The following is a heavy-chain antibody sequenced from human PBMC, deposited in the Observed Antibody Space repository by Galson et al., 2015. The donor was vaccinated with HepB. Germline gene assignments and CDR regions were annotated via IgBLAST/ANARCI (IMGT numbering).Heavy chain of an antibody. CDR3: AKSLGSGSYYPGDYFDY. CDR2: ISYDGSNK. V-gene: IGHV3-30*18. CDR1: GFTFSSYG. J-gene: IGHJ4*02. Sequence: SLRLSCAASGFTFSSYGMHWVRQAPGKGLEWVAVISYDGSNKYYADSVKGRFTISRDNSKNTLYLQMNSLRAEDTAVYYCAKSLGSGSYYPGDYFDYWGQGTLVTVSS. D-gene: IGHD3-10*01.